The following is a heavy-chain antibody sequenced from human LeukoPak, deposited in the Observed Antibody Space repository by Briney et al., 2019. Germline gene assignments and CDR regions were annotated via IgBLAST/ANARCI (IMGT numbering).Heavy chain of an antibody. Sequence: GGSLRLSCAAAGFTFSSYGMHWVRQAPGKGLEWVAFIRYDASRNYYADSVEGRFTISRDNSKNTLYLQMNSLRGEDTAVYYCALIWLGELRQFRGSRFDYWGQGTLVTVSS. D-gene: IGHD3-10*01. CDR3: ALIWLGELRQFRGSRFDY. J-gene: IGHJ4*02. V-gene: IGHV3-30*02. CDR2: IRYDASRN. CDR1: GFTFSSYG.